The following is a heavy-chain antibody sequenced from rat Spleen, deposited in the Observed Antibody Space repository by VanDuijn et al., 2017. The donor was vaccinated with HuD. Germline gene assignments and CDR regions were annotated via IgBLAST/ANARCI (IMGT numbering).Heavy chain of an antibody. CDR1: GFTLSDYV. CDR2: ISTGGGNT. J-gene: IGHJ2*01. D-gene: IGHD1-12*03. CDR3: ARQGYYDGYYHSFDY. Sequence: EVQLVESGGGLVQPGRSLKLSCAASGFTLSDYVMHWIRQAPTKGLEWVTSISTGGGNTYYRDSVKGRFTISRDNAKSTLYLQMDSLRSEDTATYYCARQGYYDGYYHSFDYWGQGVMVTVSS. V-gene: IGHV5-19*01.